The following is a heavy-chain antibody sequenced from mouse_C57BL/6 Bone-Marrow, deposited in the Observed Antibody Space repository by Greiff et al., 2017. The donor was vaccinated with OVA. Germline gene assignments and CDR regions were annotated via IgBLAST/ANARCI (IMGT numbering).Heavy chain of an antibody. CDR1: GYSITSGYY. D-gene: IGHD2-1*01. J-gene: IGHJ2*01. V-gene: IGHV3-6*01. CDR3: ARAYGNS. CDR2: ISYDGSN. Sequence: EVQLQESGPGLVKPSQSLSLTCSVTGYSITSGYYWNWIRQFPGNKLEWMGYISYDGSNNYNPSLKNRISITRDTSKNQFFLKLNSVTTEDTATYYCARAYGNSWGQGTTLTVSS.